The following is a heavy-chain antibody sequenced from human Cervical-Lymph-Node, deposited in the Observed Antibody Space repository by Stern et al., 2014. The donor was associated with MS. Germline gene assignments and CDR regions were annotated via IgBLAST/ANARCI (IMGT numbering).Heavy chain of an antibody. D-gene: IGHD4-17*01. CDR2: ISYDGSDK. Sequence: VQLVESGGGVVQPGRSLRLSCAASGFTFSSYGMHWVRQAPGKGLEWVAVISYDGSDKNDADSVKGRFTISRDNSRNTLYLQMNSLRVDDTAVYYCARGGAVTTSDYYLDYWGQGILVTVSS. CDR3: ARGGAVTTSDYYLDY. CDR1: GFTFSSYG. V-gene: IGHV3-30*19. J-gene: IGHJ4*02.